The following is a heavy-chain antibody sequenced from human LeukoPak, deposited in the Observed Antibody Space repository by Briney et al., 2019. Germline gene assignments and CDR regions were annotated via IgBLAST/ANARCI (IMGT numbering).Heavy chain of an antibody. V-gene: IGHV4-34*01. CDR3: AFSHTTPVAEDN. CDR1: GGSFSDYS. D-gene: IGHD6-19*01. Sequence: PSETLSLTCAVYGGSFSDYSWSWIRQPPGKGLDWIGEVTHSGDINYNPSLKSRVTMSVDTSKNQFSLKLTSVTAADTAVYYCAFSHTTPVAEDNWGQGTLVTVSS. CDR2: VTHSGDI. J-gene: IGHJ4*02.